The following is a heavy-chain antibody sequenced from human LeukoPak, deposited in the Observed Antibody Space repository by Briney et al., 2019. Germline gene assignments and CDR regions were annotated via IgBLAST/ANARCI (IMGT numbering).Heavy chain of an antibody. J-gene: IGHJ4*02. Sequence: GGSLRLSCAASGFTFSSYAMSWVRQAPGKGLEWVSAISGSGGSTYYADSVKGRFTISRDNSKNTLYLQMNSLRAEDTAVHYCATPSGYGDYLFDYWGQGTLVTVSS. CDR3: ATPSGYGDYLFDY. V-gene: IGHV3-23*01. CDR2: ISGSGGST. D-gene: IGHD4-17*01. CDR1: GFTFSSYA.